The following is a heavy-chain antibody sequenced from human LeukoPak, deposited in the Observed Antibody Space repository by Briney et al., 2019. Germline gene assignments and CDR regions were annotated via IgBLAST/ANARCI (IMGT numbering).Heavy chain of an antibody. D-gene: IGHD3-16*01. J-gene: IGHJ4*02. CDR2: VHYTGST. CDR1: GGSIVNYY. V-gene: IGHV4-59*12. CDR3: ARAGNSYDTGYYFHY. Sequence: SETLSLIFSVSGGSIVNYYWTWIRQPPGKGLECIGYVHYTGSTYSNPSLESRVTISVDTSKKQFSLKVTSVTAADTAVYYCARAGNSYDTGYYFHYWGQGTLVTISS.